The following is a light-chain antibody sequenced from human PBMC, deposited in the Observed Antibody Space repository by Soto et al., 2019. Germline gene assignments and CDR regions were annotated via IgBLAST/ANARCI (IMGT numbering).Light chain of an antibody. CDR1: SSDVGSYNL. V-gene: IGLV2-23*03. CDR2: EGS. Sequence: QSVLTQPASVSGSPGQSITISCTGTSSDVGSYNLVSWYQQHPGKAPKLMIYEGSKRPSGVSNRFSGSKSGNTASLTISGLQAEDEADYYCRPYAGSSTFVFGTGTKVTVL. J-gene: IGLJ1*01. CDR3: RPYAGSSTFV.